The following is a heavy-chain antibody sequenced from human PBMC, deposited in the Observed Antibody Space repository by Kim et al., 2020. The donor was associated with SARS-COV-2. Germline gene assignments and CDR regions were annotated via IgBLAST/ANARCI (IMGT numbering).Heavy chain of an antibody. Sequence: SETLSLTCAVSGGSIRGNNWWSWVRQTPGKGLWWVGEIYHTGNTNYTPPLQRRVIISVDRSKNLFSLQLTFVTAAATAVHFCAGAEVAARLGMDVWG. CDR3: AGAEVAARLGMDV. V-gene: IGHV4-4*02. CDR1: GGSIRGNNW. J-gene: IGHJ6*02. CDR2: IYHTGNT. D-gene: IGHD6-6*01.